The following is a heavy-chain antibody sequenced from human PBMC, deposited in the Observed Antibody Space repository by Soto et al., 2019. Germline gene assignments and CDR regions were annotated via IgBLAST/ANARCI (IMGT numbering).Heavy chain of an antibody. CDR1: GFTFSSYA. V-gene: IGHV3-23*01. Sequence: LRLSCAASGFTFSSYAMSWVRQAPGKGLEWVSAISGSGGSTYYADSVKGRFTISRDNSKNTLYLQMNSLRAEDTAVYYCAKDPVVVPAAIRRYFDYWGQGTLVTVSS. CDR3: AKDPVVVPAAIRRYFDY. J-gene: IGHJ4*02. CDR2: ISGSGGST. D-gene: IGHD2-2*02.